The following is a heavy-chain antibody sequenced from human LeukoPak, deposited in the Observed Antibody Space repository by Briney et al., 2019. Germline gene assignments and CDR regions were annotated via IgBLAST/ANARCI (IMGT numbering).Heavy chain of an antibody. CDR2: IYYSGGT. CDR1: GGSISSYY. J-gene: IGHJ4*02. V-gene: IGHV4-59*12. CDR3: ARFDYGSGSYFRYFDY. D-gene: IGHD3-10*01. Sequence: SSETLSLTCTVSGGSISSYYWSWIRQPPGKGLEWIGYIYYSGGTNYNPSLKSRVTISVDTSKNQFSLKLTSVTAADTAVYYCARFDYGSGSYFRYFDYWGQGTLVTVSS.